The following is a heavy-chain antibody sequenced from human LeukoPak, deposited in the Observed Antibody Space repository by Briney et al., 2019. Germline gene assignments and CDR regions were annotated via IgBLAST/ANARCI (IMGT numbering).Heavy chain of an antibody. CDR1: GFTFSSFW. CDR3: ARVRYCSGGSCSHSDY. Sequence: GGSLRLSCAASGFTFSSFWMGWVRQAPGKGLEWVANIKQDGSEKYYVDSVKGRITISRDNAEKSVYLQMNSLRAEDTAVYYCARVRYCSGGSCSHSDYWGQGTLVTVSS. V-gene: IGHV3-7*05. D-gene: IGHD2-15*01. J-gene: IGHJ4*02. CDR2: IKQDGSEK.